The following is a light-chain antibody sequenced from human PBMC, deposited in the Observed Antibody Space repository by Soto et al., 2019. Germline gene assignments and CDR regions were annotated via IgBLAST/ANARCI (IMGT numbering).Light chain of an antibody. J-gene: IGKJ2*01. CDR2: GVS. Sequence: EIVLTQSPGTLSLSPGERATLSCRASQSVSSTYLAWYQQKPGQAPRLLIYGVSTRATGIPDRFSGSGSGTDFTLTISRLEPEDFAVYYCQQYDTSPNTFGQGTKLEIK. CDR1: QSVSSTY. V-gene: IGKV3-20*01. CDR3: QQYDTSPNT.